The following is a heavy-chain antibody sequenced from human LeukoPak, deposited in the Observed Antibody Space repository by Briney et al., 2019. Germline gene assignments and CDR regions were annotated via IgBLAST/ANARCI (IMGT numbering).Heavy chain of an antibody. V-gene: IGHV1-2*02. D-gene: IGHD2-2*03. J-gene: IGHJ4*02. CDR2: INPNSGGT. CDR3: ARALDIVVVPAAPEVGGVDY. Sequence: ASVKVSCKASGYTFTGYYMHWVRQAPGQGLEWMGWINPNSGGTNYAQKFQGRVTMTRDTSISTAYMELSRLRSDDTAVYYCARALDIVVVPAAPEVGGVDYWAQGTLVTVSS. CDR1: GYTFTGYY.